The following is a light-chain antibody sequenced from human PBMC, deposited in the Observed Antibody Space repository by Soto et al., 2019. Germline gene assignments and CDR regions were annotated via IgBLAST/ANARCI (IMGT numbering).Light chain of an antibody. CDR3: QQYSNPIT. Sequence: DIQMTQYPSSLSASVGDRVTITFQASQNISNYLNWYQQKPGKAPKLLIYDASNLETGVPSRFSGSGSGTDFTFTISRLQPEDFATYYCQQYSNPITFGQGTRLEIK. V-gene: IGKV1-33*01. CDR1: QNISNY. J-gene: IGKJ5*01. CDR2: DAS.